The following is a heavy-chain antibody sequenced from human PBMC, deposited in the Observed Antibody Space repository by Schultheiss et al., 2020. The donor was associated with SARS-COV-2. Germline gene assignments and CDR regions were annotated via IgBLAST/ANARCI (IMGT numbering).Heavy chain of an antibody. V-gene: IGHV4-30-2*01. Sequence: LRLSCAVSGGSISSGGYSWSWIRQPPGKGLEWIGYIYYSGSTYYNPSLKSRVTISVDTSKNQFSLKLSSVTAADTAVYYCARDVFGSGSRHFDYWGQGTLVTVSS. J-gene: IGHJ4*02. D-gene: IGHD3-10*01. CDR2: IYYSGST. CDR1: GGSISSGGYS. CDR3: ARDVFGSGSRHFDY.